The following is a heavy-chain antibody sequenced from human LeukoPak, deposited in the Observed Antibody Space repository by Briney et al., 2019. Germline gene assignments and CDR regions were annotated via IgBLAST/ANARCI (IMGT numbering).Heavy chain of an antibody. V-gene: IGHV1-2*02. Sequence: SVTVSCKGSGYTFSDYYMHWVRQAPGQGLEWMGWINPNSGGTNFAQKFQGRVTMTRDTSISTAYMELSRLTSDDTAVYYCARDQKQWLEIDYWGQGTLVTVSS. CDR1: GYTFSDYY. CDR3: ARDQKQWLEIDY. J-gene: IGHJ4*02. CDR2: INPNSGGT. D-gene: IGHD6-19*01.